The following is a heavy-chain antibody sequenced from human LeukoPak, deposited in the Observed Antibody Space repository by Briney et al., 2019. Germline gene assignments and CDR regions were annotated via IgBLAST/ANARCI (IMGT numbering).Heavy chain of an antibody. V-gene: IGHV1-18*01. CDR1: GYTFTSYG. D-gene: IGHD3-16*02. CDR3: ASPAFYVWGSYRHALDY. CDR2: ISAYNGNT. Sequence: GASVKVSCKASGYTFTSYGISWVRQAPGQGLEWMGWISAYNGNTNYAQKLQGRVTVTTDTSTSTAYMELRSLRSDDTAVYYCASPAFYVWGSYRHALDYWGQGTLVTVSS. J-gene: IGHJ4*02.